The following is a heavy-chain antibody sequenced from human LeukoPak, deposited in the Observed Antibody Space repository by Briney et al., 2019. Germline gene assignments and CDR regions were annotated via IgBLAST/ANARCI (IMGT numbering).Heavy chain of an antibody. Sequence: GGSLRLSCAASAFTFSSYEMNWVRQAPGKGLEWVSYISSSGSTIYYADSVKGRFSISRDNAKTSLYLQMNSLRAEDTAIYYCAREGGRGVVADSFYFDSWGQGTLVTVSS. V-gene: IGHV3-48*03. CDR2: ISSSGSTI. J-gene: IGHJ4*02. D-gene: IGHD3-22*01. CDR3: AREGGRGVVADSFYFDS. CDR1: AFTFSSYE.